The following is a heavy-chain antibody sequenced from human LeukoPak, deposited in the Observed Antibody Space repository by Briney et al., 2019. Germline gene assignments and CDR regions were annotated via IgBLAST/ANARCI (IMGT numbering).Heavy chain of an antibody. J-gene: IGHJ4*02. V-gene: IGHV3-33*01. CDR3: ARALAYYYDSSGYYPGYYFDY. Sequence: GGSLRLSCAASGFAFSSYGMHWVRQAPGKGLEWVAVIWYDGSNKYYADSVKGRFTISRDNSKNTLYLQMNSLRAEDTAVYYCARALAYYYDSSGYYPGYYFDYWGQGTLVTVSS. CDR2: IWYDGSNK. CDR1: GFAFSSYG. D-gene: IGHD3-22*01.